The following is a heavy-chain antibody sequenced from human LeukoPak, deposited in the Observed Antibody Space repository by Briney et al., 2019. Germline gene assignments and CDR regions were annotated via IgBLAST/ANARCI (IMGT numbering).Heavy chain of an antibody. Sequence: SETLSLTCAVYGGSFSGYYWSWIRQPPGKGLEWIGEINHSGSTNYNPSLKSRVTISVDTSKNQFSLKLSSVTAADTAVYYCARDEGPTSFDYWGQGTLVTVSS. V-gene: IGHV4-34*01. CDR3: ARDEGPTSFDY. CDR2: INHSGST. J-gene: IGHJ4*02. CDR1: GGSFSGYY.